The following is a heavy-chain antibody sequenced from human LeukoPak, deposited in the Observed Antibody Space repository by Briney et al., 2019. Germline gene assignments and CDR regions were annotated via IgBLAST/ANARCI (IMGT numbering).Heavy chain of an antibody. D-gene: IGHD1-1*01. CDR3: AKARNWYDFDY. CDR2: IWYDGSNK. CDR1: GFTFSSYG. Sequence: GRSLRLSCAASGFTFSSYGTHWVRQAPGKGLEWVAVIWYDGSNKYYADSVKGRFTISRDNSKDTLYLQMNSLRAEDTAVYYCAKARNWYDFDYWGQGTLVTVSS. V-gene: IGHV3-33*06. J-gene: IGHJ4*02.